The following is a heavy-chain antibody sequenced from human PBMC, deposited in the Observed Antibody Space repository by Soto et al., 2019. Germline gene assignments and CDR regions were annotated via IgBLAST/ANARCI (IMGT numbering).Heavy chain of an antibody. CDR3: ARMRVMSRHDSTPENLIDY. CDR2: FDPEDGET. J-gene: IGHJ4*02. V-gene: IGHV1-24*01. CDR1: GYTLTELS. Sequence: ASVKVSCKVSGYTLTELSMHWVRQAPGKGLEWMGGFDPEDGETIYAQKFQGRVTMTEDTSTDTAYMELSSLRSVDTGTYYCARMRVMSRHDSTPENLIDYWGQGTLVNVSS. D-gene: IGHD3-9*01.